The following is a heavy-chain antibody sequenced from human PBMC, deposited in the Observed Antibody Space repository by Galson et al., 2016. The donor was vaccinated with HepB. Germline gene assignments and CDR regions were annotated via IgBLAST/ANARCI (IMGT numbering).Heavy chain of an antibody. CDR2: ISTNSGNT. Sequence: SVKVSCKASGYIFTSNGVSWVRQAPGQGLEWMGWISTNSGNTNYAQNLQGRVTLTTDTSTSTAYMELRSLRSDDTAVYYCARDVRYAFEMWGQGTMATVSP. CDR1: GYIFTSNG. J-gene: IGHJ3*02. CDR3: ARDVRYAFEM. V-gene: IGHV1-18*04.